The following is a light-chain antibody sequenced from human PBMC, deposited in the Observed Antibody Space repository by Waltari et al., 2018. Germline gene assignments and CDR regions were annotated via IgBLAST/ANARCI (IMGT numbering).Light chain of an antibody. CDR1: SNDVGGSNY. V-gene: IGLV2-11*01. Sequence: QSALTQPRPLSGPPGQSVTISCSGTSNDVGGSNYVSWSQQHPGKAPKLMIYDVSKRPSGVPDRFSASKSGNTASLTISGLQAEDEADYYCCSYAGSYTVVFGGGTKLTVL. J-gene: IGLJ2*01. CDR2: DVS. CDR3: CSYAGSYTVV.